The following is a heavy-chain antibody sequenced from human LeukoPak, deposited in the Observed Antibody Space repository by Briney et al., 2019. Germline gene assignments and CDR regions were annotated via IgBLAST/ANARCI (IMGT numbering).Heavy chain of an antibody. Sequence: SETLSLTSTVSGGSISSGGYYWSWIRQHPGKGLEWLGYIYYSGSTYYNPSLKSRVTISVDTSKNQFSLKLSSVTAADTAVYYCARDRGRGPYYDSSGYYDYWGRGTLVTVSS. J-gene: IGHJ4*02. CDR3: ARDRGRGPYYDSSGYYDY. D-gene: IGHD3-22*01. CDR1: GGSISSGGYY. V-gene: IGHV4-31*03. CDR2: IYYSGST.